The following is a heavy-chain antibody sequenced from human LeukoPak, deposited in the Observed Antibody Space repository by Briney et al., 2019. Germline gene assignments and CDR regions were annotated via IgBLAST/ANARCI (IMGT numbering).Heavy chain of an antibody. CDR1: GCSISSDY. Sequence: PSETLSLTCTVSGCSISSDYWSWIRQPAGKGLEWIGYIYYSGSTNYNPSLKSRLTISVDTSKKQFSLKLSCVTAADTAVYYCARGRYYDSSGYPHRGGAFDIWGQGTMVTVSS. CDR2: IYYSGST. J-gene: IGHJ3*02. V-gene: IGHV4-59*01. CDR3: ARGRYYDSSGYPHRGGAFDI. D-gene: IGHD3-22*01.